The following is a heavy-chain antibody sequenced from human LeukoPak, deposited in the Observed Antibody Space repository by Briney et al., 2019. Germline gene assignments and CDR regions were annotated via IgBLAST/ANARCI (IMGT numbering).Heavy chain of an antibody. D-gene: IGHD3-3*01. CDR2: INHSGST. CDR1: GGSFSGYY. CDR3: ARDHSLYYDFWSGYYSDYYGMDV. J-gene: IGHJ6*02. V-gene: IGHV4-34*01. Sequence: SETLSLTCAVYGGSFSGYYWSWIRQPPGKGLEWIGEINHSGSTNYNPSLKSRVTISVDTSKNQFSLKLSSVTAADTAVYYCARDHSLYYDFWSGYYSDYYGMDVWGQGTTVTVSS.